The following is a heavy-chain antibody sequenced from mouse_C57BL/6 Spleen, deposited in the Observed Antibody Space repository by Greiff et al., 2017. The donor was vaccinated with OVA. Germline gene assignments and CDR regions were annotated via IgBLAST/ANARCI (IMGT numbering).Heavy chain of an antibody. V-gene: IGHV5-12*01. Sequence: DVMLVESGGGLVQPGGSLKLSCAASGFTFSDYYMYWVRQTPEKRLEWVAYISNGGGSTYYPDTVKGRFTISRDNAKNTLYLQMSRLKSEDTAMYYCASAPYYSNLYYAMDYWGQGTSVTVSS. J-gene: IGHJ4*01. CDR3: ASAPYYSNLYYAMDY. CDR2: ISNGGGST. D-gene: IGHD2-5*01. CDR1: GFTFSDYY.